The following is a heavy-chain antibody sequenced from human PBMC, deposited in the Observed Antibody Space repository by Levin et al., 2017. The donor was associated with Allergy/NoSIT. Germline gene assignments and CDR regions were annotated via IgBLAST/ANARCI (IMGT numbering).Heavy chain of an antibody. CDR3: IPPGDSSGWFGY. CDR2: ISISGSDT. D-gene: IGHD6-19*01. Sequence: PGGCLRLSCLASGFTFSKYPMHWVRQVPGKGLEYVSAISISGSDTYYRDSVKGRFTVSRDNSKNTLYLQMNSLRSEDTGIYYCIPPGDSSGWFGYWGQGTLVTVSS. CDR1: GFTFSKYP. V-gene: IGHV3-64D*06. J-gene: IGHJ4*02.